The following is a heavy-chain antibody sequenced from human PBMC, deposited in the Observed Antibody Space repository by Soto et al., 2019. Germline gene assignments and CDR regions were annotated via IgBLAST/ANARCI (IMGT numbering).Heavy chain of an antibody. Sequence: EVQLVESGGGLVEPGGSLRLSCAASGFSFTDAWMGWVRQAPGKGLEWVGRIKSRTHGGTADFPAPVKGRFSISRDDSKSLIYLQMSSLQTEDTAVYHCTSDVGHMSLPLFSSWGQGTLVTVSS. CDR3: TSDVGHMSLPLFSS. CDR2: IKSRTHGGTA. J-gene: IGHJ5*02. CDR1: GFSFTDAW. D-gene: IGHD1-26*01. V-gene: IGHV3-15*01.